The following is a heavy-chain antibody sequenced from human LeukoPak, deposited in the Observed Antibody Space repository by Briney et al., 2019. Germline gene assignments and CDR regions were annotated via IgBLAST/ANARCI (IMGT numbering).Heavy chain of an antibody. J-gene: IGHJ5*02. CDR1: GYTFTGYY. V-gene: IGHV1-2*02. Sequence: GASVKVSCKASGYTFTGYYMHWVRQAPGQGLEWMGWINPNSGGTNYAQKFQGRVTMTRDTSISTAYMELSRLRSDDTAVYYCASGGYCDSASCYPNWFDPWGRGTLVTVSS. CDR3: ASGGYCDSASCYPNWFDP. D-gene: IGHD2-2*01. CDR2: INPNSGGT.